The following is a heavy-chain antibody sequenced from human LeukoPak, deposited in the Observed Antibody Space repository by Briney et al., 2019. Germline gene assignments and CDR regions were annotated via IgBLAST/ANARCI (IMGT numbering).Heavy chain of an antibody. Sequence: GGSLRLSCAASGFTFSNFWMHWVRQAPGKGLEGVAVISYDGSNKYYADSVKGRFTISRDNSKNTLYLQMNSLRAEDTAVYYCARAKSLFGYYYYYMDVWGKGTTVTVSS. J-gene: IGHJ6*03. CDR2: ISYDGSNK. CDR3: ARAKSLFGYYYYYMDV. D-gene: IGHD3-10*01. CDR1: GFTFSNFW. V-gene: IGHV3-30*03.